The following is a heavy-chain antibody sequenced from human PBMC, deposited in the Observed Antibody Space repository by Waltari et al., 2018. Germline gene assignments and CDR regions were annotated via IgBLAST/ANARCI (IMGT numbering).Heavy chain of an antibody. CDR2: IYHSGST. CDR3: ASRGYSSGWYGY. D-gene: IGHD6-19*01. Sequence: QVQLQESGPGLVKPSGTLSLTCAVSGGSLSSSNWWSWVRQPPGKGLEWIGEIYHSGSTNYNTAIKSRVTIAGDKTKNQFSLKLSSVTAADTAVYYCASRGYSSGWYGYWGQGTLVTVSS. J-gene: IGHJ4*02. CDR1: GGSLSSSNW. V-gene: IGHV4-4*02.